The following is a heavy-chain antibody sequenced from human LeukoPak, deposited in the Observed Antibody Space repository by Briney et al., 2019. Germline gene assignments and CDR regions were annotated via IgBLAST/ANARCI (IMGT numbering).Heavy chain of an antibody. J-gene: IGHJ4*02. CDR2: ISSSGGST. CDR1: GFTFTSYS. V-gene: IGHV3-23*01. CDR3: AKDLMGNRIFDF. D-gene: IGHD2/OR15-2a*01. Sequence: PGGSLRLSCTASGFTFTSYSMSRVRQAPGKGLEWVSAISSSGGSTYYADSVKGRFTISRDNSKNTLSLQMNSLRAEDTAVFYCAKDLMGNRIFDFWGQGTLVTVSS.